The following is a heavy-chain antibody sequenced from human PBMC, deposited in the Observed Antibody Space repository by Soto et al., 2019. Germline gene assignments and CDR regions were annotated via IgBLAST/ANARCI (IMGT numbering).Heavy chain of an antibody. CDR3: ARASAADSGYDRRTFDY. CDR1: GYTFTGYY. Sequence: ASVKVSCKASGYTFTGYYMHWVRQAPGQGLEWMGWINPNSGGTNYAQKFQGWVTMTRDTSISTAYMELSRLRSDDTAVYYCARASAADSGYDRRTFDYWGQGTLVTVSS. CDR2: INPNSGGT. D-gene: IGHD5-12*01. V-gene: IGHV1-2*04. J-gene: IGHJ4*02.